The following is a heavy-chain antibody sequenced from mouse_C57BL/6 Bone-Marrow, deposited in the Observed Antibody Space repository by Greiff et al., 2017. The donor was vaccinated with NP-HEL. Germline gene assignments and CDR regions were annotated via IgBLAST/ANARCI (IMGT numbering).Heavy chain of an antibody. V-gene: IGHV1-80*01. Sequence: LQQSGASVKIPCNASGYAFSSYWMNWVKQRLGKGLEWIGQIHPGVGDTNYNGKFKGKATLTADKSSSTAYMQLNSLTSEDSAVYFCAKDWNYFDYWGQGTTLTVSS. CDR3: AKDWNYFDY. CDR1: GYAFSSYW. D-gene: IGHD4-1*01. CDR2: IHPGVGDT. J-gene: IGHJ2*01.